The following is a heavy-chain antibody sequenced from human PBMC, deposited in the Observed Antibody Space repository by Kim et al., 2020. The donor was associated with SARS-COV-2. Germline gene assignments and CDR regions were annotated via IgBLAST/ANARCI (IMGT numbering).Heavy chain of an antibody. V-gene: IGHV3-66*01. CDR1: GFTVSSNY. CDR2: IYSGGST. CDR3: ARDLVVGGLDY. J-gene: IGHJ4*02. D-gene: IGHD2-15*01. Sequence: GGSLRLSCAASGFTVSSNYMSWVRQAPGKGLEWVSVIYSGGSTYYADSVKGRFTISRDNSKNTLYLQMNGLRAEDTAVYYCARDLVVGGLDYWGQGTLVTVSS.